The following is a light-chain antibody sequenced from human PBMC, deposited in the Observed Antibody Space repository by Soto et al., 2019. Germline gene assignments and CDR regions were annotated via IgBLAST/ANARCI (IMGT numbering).Light chain of an antibody. J-gene: IGKJ1*01. CDR1: QYINTR. Sequence: ESVLTHSPATLSSFPGDRVTLSCRASQYINTRLAWYQHRPGQAPRLLIYQTSLRAAGIPARFSASGSGTDFTLTISDVQPEDFALYYCHQRQSWPRTFGQGTKVDI. CDR3: HQRQSWPRT. CDR2: QTS. V-gene: IGKV3-11*01.